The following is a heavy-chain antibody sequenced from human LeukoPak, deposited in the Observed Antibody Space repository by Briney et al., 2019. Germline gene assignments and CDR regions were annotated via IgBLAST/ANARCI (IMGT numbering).Heavy chain of an antibody. CDR2: IKTKTDGGTT. CDR1: GFTFSNAW. CDR3: TTEMRWELSYPY. D-gene: IGHD1-26*01. V-gene: IGHV3-15*01. J-gene: IGHJ4*02. Sequence: GGSLRLSCAVSGFTFSNAWMSWVRQAPGKGLEWVGRIKTKTDGGTTDYAAPVKGRFTISRDDSKDTLYLQMNSLKTEDTAVYYCTTEMRWELSYPYWGQGTLVTVSS.